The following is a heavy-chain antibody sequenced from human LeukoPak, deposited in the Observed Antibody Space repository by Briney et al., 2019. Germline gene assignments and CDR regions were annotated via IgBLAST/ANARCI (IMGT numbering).Heavy chain of an antibody. Sequence: PGGSLRLSCVVSGFTLNSYSMNWVRQAPGKGLEWVSYFGWSGTTILYADSLRGRFTVSRDSAKNSLYLQMNSLRDEDSALYYCARDSGSGWSNDYWGQGTLVTVSS. V-gene: IGHV3-48*02. CDR1: GFTLNSYS. CDR2: FGWSGTTI. D-gene: IGHD6-19*01. J-gene: IGHJ4*02. CDR3: ARDSGSGWSNDY.